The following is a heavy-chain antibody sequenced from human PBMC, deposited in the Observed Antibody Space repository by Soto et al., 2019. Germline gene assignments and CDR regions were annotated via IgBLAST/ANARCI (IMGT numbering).Heavy chain of an antibody. V-gene: IGHV3-15*07. CDR3: TTAGLQLWSRVIDY. D-gene: IGHD5-18*01. CDR1: GFTFSNAW. Sequence: GGSLRLSCAASGFTFSNAWMNWVRQAPGKGLEWVGRIKSKTDGGTTDYAAPVKGRFTISRDDSKNTLYLQMNSLKTEDTAVYYCTTAGLQLWSRVIDYWGQGTLVTVSS. J-gene: IGHJ4*02. CDR2: IKSKTDGGTT.